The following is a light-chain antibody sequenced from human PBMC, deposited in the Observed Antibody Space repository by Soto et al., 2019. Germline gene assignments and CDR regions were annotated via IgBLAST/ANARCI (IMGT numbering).Light chain of an antibody. V-gene: IGLV1-44*01. CDR2: SNN. CDR3: ATWDDSLNGWV. J-gene: IGLJ3*02. Sequence: QPVLTQSPSASGTPGQRVTISCSGSNSNIGNNAVNWYQQLSGTAPKLLIYSNNQRPSGLPDRFSGSKSGTSASLAISGLQSEDEADYYCATWDDSLNGWVFGGGTKVTVL. CDR1: NSNIGNNA.